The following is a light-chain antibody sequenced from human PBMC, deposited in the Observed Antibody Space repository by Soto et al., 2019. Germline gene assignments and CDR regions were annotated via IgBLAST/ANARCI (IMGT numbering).Light chain of an antibody. CDR3: QQYGSSPIT. V-gene: IGKV3-20*01. Sequence: EVVLTQSPGTLSLSPGERATVSCRASLSVSSNYLAWYQQKPGQAPRLLIHGASSRATGISDRFSGSGSGTDFTLTISRLEPEDFAVYFCQQYGSSPITFGQGTRLEIK. CDR2: GAS. J-gene: IGKJ5*01. CDR1: LSVSSNY.